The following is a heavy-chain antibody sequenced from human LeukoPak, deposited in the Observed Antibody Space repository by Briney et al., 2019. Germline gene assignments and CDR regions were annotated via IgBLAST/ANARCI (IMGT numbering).Heavy chain of an antibody. Sequence: GGSLRLSCAASGFTFSNFWMHWVRQAPGKGLVWVSRINSDGRTTNYADSVKGRFTISRDNSKNTLYLQLNSLRAEDTAVYYCATRYRAFDYWGQGTLVTVSS. CDR1: GFTFSNFW. CDR2: INSDGRTT. CDR3: ATRYRAFDY. D-gene: IGHD1-1*01. V-gene: IGHV3-74*01. J-gene: IGHJ4*02.